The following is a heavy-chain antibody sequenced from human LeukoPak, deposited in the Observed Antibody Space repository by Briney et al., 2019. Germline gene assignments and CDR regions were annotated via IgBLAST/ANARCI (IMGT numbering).Heavy chain of an antibody. CDR3: ARDRAVRIHAANWFDP. V-gene: IGHV3-48*01. J-gene: IGHJ5*02. CDR1: GFTFSSYS. CDR2: ISSSSSTI. D-gene: IGHD2/OR15-2a*01. Sequence: GGSLRLSCAASGFTFSSYSMNWVRQAPGKGLEWVSYISSSSSTIYYADSVKGRFTISRDNAKNSLYLQMNSLRAEDTAVYYCARDRAVRIHAANWFDPWGQGTLVTVSS.